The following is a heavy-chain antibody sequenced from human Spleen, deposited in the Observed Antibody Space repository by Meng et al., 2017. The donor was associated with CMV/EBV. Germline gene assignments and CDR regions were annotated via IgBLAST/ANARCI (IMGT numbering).Heavy chain of an antibody. V-gene: IGHV3-7*01. CDR2: IKGDGSEK. Sequence: GESLKISCTASGFTFSSSWMTWVRQAPGKGLEWVAKIKGDGSEKYYVDSVKGRFTISRDNAKNSQYLQMNSLRVEDTAVYYCARVRVTYYESWSGAYGMDVWGQGATVTVSS. J-gene: IGHJ6*02. CDR3: ARVRVTYYESWSGAYGMDV. CDR1: GFTFSSSW. D-gene: IGHD3-3*01.